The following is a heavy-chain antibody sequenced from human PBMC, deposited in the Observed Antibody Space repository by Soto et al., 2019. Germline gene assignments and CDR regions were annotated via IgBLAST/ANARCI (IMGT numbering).Heavy chain of an antibody. J-gene: IGHJ5*02. Sequence: PSQTLSLTCAISGDSLSSNSAAWNWIRQSPSRGLEWLGRTYYRSKWYNDYALSVKSRITVTPDTSKNQFSLQLNSVTPEDTAVYYCARGRASNRGDWSDPWGQGTQVTVSS. V-gene: IGHV6-1*01. CDR2: TYYRSKWYN. CDR3: ARGRASNRGDWSDP. CDR1: GDSLSSNSAA. D-gene: IGHD2-21*01.